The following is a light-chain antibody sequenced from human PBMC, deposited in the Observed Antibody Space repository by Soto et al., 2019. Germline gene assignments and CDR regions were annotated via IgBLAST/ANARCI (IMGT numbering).Light chain of an antibody. V-gene: IGKV3-15*01. Sequence: EIMMTQSPVTLSVSPGERATLSCRASQSVNSNLAWYQQKPGQAPRLLIYGASTRATGIPASFIGNGSGTEFTLTASSLQPEDFAVYYCQQYNNLPFTFGPGTKVDI. J-gene: IGKJ3*01. CDR2: GAS. CDR1: QSVNSN. CDR3: QQYNNLPFT.